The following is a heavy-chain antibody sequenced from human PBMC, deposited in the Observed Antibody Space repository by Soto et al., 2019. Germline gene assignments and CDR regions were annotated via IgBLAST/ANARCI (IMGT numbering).Heavy chain of an antibody. CDR1: GGTFSSYA. D-gene: IGHD3-3*01. CDR3: ARDYDFWSGYFANPPNREDYYYYGMDV. V-gene: IGHV1-69*13. Sequence: SVKVSCKASGGTFSSYAISWVRQAPGQGLEWMGEIIPIFGTANYAQKFQGRVTITADESTSTAYMELSSLRSEDTAVYYFARDYDFWSGYFANPPNREDYYYYGMDVWGQGTTVTVSS. J-gene: IGHJ6*02. CDR2: IIPIFGTA.